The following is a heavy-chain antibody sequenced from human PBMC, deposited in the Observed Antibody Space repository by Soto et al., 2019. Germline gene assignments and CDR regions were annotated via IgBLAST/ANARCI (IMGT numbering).Heavy chain of an antibody. CDR3: IAVVPSVLRRGVESGDY. CDR2: ARSKAHSYTT. Sequence: GGSLRLSCAASGFTFSDHHMDWVRQAPGKGLEWVGRARSKAHSYTTQYAASVQGRFTVSRDDSKNSLFLQMNSLKAEDTAVYYCIAVVPSVLRRGVESGDYWGQGTLVTVSS. CDR1: GFTFSDHH. D-gene: IGHD2-2*01. J-gene: IGHJ4*02. V-gene: IGHV3-72*01.